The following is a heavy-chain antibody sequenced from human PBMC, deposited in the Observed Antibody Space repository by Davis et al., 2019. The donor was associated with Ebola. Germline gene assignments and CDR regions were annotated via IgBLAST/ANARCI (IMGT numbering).Heavy chain of an antibody. D-gene: IGHD3-10*01. V-gene: IGHV3-23*01. J-gene: IGHJ6*03. CDR1: GFTFSSYA. Sequence: PGGSLRLSCAASGFTFSSYAMSWVRQAPGKGLEWVSAISGSGGSTYYADSVKGRFTISRDNSKNTLYLQMNSLRAEDTAVYYCAKGSGNLYYYYYMDVWGKGTTVTVSS. CDR2: ISGSGGST. CDR3: AKGSGNLYYYYYMDV.